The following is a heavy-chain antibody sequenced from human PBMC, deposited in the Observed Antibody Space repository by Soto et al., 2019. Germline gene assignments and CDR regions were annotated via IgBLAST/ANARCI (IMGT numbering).Heavy chain of an antibody. Sequence: QVQLVQSGAEVWKPGSSVKVSCKASGGTFSSYAISWVRQAPGQGLEWMGGITPIYGLANYAQEFRSRVTTTPDESTSTAYMELSSLTAEDTAIYYCASAWPNDGSDYRTDAFDIWGEGTMVNFSP. J-gene: IGHJ3*02. D-gene: IGHD3-22*01. CDR3: ASAWPNDGSDYRTDAFDI. CDR1: GGTFSSYA. CDR2: ITPIYGLA. V-gene: IGHV1-69*01.